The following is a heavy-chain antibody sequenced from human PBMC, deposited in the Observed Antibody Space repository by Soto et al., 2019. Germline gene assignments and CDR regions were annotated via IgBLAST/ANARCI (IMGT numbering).Heavy chain of an antibody. V-gene: IGHV5-51*01. CDR2: IYPGDSDT. CDR1: GYSFTSYW. CDR3: AGRIAAADYYYGMDV. Sequence: GESLKISCKGSGYSFTSYWIGWVRQMPGKGLEWMGIIYPGDSDTRYSPSFQGQVTISADKSISTAYLQWSSLKASDTAMYYCAGRIAAADYYYGMDVWGQGTTVTVSS. D-gene: IGHD6-13*01. J-gene: IGHJ6*02.